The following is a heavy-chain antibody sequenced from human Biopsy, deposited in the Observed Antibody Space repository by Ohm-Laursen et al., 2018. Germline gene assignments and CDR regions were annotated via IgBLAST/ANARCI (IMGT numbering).Heavy chain of an antibody. D-gene: IGHD1/OR15-1a*01. Sequence: SLRLSCAASGFSFNSYSMNWDRQAPGKGLEWVSYTDTTSGTKFYADSVKGRFTISRDNAKNSLYLQMTSLRAEDTAVYFCVRGWWNRSSLFLDHWGQGSLVTVSS. V-gene: IGHV3-48*01. CDR3: VRGWWNRSSLFLDH. J-gene: IGHJ4*02. CDR1: GFSFNSYS. CDR2: TDTTSGTK.